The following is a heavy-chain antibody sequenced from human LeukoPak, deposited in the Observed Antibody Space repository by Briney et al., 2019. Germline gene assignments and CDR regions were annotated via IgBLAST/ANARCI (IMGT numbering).Heavy chain of an antibody. CDR3: ARFGPGGFRAFDY. CDR1: GGSISSYY. V-gene: IGHV4-59*01. J-gene: IGHJ4*02. Sequence: PSETLSLTCTVSGGSISSYYWSWIRQPPGRGLEWIGYIYYSGSTNYNPSLKSRVTISVDTSKNQFSLKLSSVTAADTAVYYCARFGPGGFRAFDYWGQGTLVTVSS. D-gene: IGHD3-10*01. CDR2: IYYSGST.